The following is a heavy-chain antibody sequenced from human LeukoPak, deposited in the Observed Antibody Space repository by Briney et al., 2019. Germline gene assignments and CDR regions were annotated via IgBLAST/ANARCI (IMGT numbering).Heavy chain of an antibody. Sequence: PSETLSLTCTVSGVSISSGGYYWSWIRQHPGKGLEWIGYIYYSGSTYYNPSLKSRVTISVDTSKNQFSLKLSSVTAADTAVYYCARASYDFWSGYLEGYGYYFDYWGQGTLVTVSS. CDR2: IYYSGST. CDR1: GVSISSGGYY. V-gene: IGHV4-31*03. CDR3: ARASYDFWSGYLEGYGYYFDY. J-gene: IGHJ4*02. D-gene: IGHD3-3*01.